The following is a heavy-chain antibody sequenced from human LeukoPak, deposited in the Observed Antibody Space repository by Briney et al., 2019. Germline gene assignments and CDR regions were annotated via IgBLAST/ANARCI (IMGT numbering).Heavy chain of an antibody. CDR2: INPNSGGT. CDR3: ARAGAVVDNWFDP. CDR1: GYTFTGYY. D-gene: IGHD2-15*01. Sequence: ASVKVSCNASGYTFTGYYMHWVRQAPGQGLEWMGWINPNSGGTNYAQKFQGRVTMTRDTSISTAYMELSRLRSDDTAVYYCARAGAVVDNWFDPWGQGTLVTVSS. J-gene: IGHJ5*02. V-gene: IGHV1-2*02.